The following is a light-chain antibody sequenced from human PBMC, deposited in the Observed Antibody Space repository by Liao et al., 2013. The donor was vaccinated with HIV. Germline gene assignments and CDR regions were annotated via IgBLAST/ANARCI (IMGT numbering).Light chain of an antibody. J-gene: IGLJ2*01. CDR1: KLGDKY. V-gene: IGLV3-1*01. CDR3: QAWDITTHVV. CDR2: QDT. Sequence: SYELTQAPSVSVSPGQTARITCFGDKLGDKYVSWYQQRPGRSPILVIYQDTKRPPGIPERFSGSNSGNTATLTVSGTQTMDEADYYCQAWDITTHVVFGGGTKLTVL.